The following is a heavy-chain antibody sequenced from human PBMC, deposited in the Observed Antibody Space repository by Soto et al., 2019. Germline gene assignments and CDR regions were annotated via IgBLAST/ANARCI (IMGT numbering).Heavy chain of an antibody. Sequence: PGGSLRLSCAASGFTFSSYGMHWVRQAPGKGLEWVAVIWYDGSNKYYADSVKGRFTISGDNSKNTLYLQMNSLRAEDTAVYYCARVGYYYDSSGYRNPGGFDYWGQGTLVTVSS. CDR2: IWYDGSNK. D-gene: IGHD3-22*01. CDR1: GFTFSSYG. CDR3: ARVGYYYDSSGYRNPGGFDY. J-gene: IGHJ4*02. V-gene: IGHV3-33*01.